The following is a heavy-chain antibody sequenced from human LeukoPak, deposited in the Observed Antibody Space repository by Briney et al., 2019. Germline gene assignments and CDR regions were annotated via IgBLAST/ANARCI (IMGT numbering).Heavy chain of an antibody. CDR2: IYYSGST. D-gene: IGHD4-17*01. Sequence: SQTLSLTCTVSGGSISSGDYYWSWIRQPPGKGLEWIGYIYYSGSTYYNPSLKSRVTISVDTSKNQFSLKLSSVTAADTAVYYCARVTDTVPRFDYWGQGTLVTVSS. V-gene: IGHV4-30-4*01. CDR1: GGSISSGDYY. J-gene: IGHJ4*02. CDR3: ARVTDTVPRFDY.